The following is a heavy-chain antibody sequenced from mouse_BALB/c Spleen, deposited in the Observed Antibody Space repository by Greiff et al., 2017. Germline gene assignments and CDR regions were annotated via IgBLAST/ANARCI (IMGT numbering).Heavy chain of an antibody. CDR1: GYTFTSYW. J-gene: IGHJ4*01. Sequence: LQQPGSELVRPGASVKLSCKASGYTFTSYWMHWVKQRPGQGLEWIGNIYPGSGSTNYDEKFKSKATLTVDTSSSTAYMQLSSLTSEDSAVYYCTRGVTAVGEDAMDYWGQGTSVTVSA. D-gene: IGHD1-1*01. CDR2: IYPGSGST. V-gene: IGHV1S22*01. CDR3: TRGVTAVGEDAMDY.